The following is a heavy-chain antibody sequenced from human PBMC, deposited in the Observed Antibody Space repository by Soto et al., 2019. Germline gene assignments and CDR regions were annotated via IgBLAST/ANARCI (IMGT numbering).Heavy chain of an antibody. CDR1: GYTFTGYY. J-gene: IGHJ3*02. D-gene: IGHD3-22*01. Sequence: ASVKVSCKASGYTFTGYYMHWVRQAPGQGLEWMGIINPSGGSTSYAQKFQGRVTMTRDTSTSTVYMELSSLRSEDTAVYYCARDQVPYYYDSSDPVDAFDIWGQGTMVTVSS. CDR2: INPSGGST. V-gene: IGHV1-46*01. CDR3: ARDQVPYYYDSSDPVDAFDI.